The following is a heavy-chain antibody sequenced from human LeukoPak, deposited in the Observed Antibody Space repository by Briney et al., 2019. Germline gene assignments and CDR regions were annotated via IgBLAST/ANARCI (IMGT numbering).Heavy chain of an antibody. Sequence: GGSLRLSCAASGFTFSSYGTHWVRQAPGKGLEWVSTISGSGGSTYYADSVKGRFTISRDNSKNTLYLQMNSLRAEDTAVYYCAKGYSGSYFDYWGQGTLVTVSS. CDR2: ISGSGGST. D-gene: IGHD1-26*01. CDR3: AKGYSGSYFDY. V-gene: IGHV3-23*01. CDR1: GFTFSSYG. J-gene: IGHJ4*02.